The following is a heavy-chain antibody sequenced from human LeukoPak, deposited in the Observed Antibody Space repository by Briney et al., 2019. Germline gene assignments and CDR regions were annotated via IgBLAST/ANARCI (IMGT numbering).Heavy chain of an antibody. J-gene: IGHJ4*02. CDR1: GYTFTGYN. CDR3: ARVSRYYYDSSGYFDY. V-gene: IGHV1-2*02. Sequence: ASVKVSCKASGYTFTGYNVYWVRQAPGQGLEWMGWINPNSGDTNYAQKFQGRVTMTRDTSISTTYMEVSSLRSDDTAVYYCARVSRYYYDSSGYFDYWGQGTLVTVSS. CDR2: INPNSGDT. D-gene: IGHD3-22*01.